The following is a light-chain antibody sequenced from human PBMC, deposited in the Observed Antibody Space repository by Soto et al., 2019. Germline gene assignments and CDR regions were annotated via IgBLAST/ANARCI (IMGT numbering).Light chain of an antibody. CDR2: GAS. J-gene: IGKJ1*01. Sequence: ILLTQSPGTLSLSPGERATLSCRASQSVRNNLTWYQQKPGQPPRLLIYGASTRATGVPGRLSGSGSGTEFTLTISSLKSEDFAVYYCQQYNDWWTFGQGTKVDIK. V-gene: IGKV3-15*01. CDR1: QSVRNN. CDR3: QQYNDWWT.